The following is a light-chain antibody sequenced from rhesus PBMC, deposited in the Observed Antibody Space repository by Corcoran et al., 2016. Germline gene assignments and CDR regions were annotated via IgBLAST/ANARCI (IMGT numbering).Light chain of an antibody. CDR2: YAS. J-gene: IGKJ2*01. Sequence: DIQMTQSPSSLSASVGDRVTITCRASQGINNYLSWYQQKPGKAPKPLLYYASNLENGVPSRFSGRGSGTDYSLTISSLQPEDIGTYYCQQYDNPPYSFGQGTKVEMK. CDR1: QGINNY. V-gene: IGKV1-66*01. CDR3: QQYDNPPYS.